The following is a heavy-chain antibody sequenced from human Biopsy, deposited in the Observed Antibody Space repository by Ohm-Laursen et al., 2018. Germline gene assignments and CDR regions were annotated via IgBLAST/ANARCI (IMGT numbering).Heavy chain of an antibody. CDR2: ISASSSYI. Sequence: GSLRLSCAASGVTLSVYGMNWVRQAPGKGLEWVSSISASSSYIYYADSVKGRFTVSRDNTKNTLYLQMNSLRAADTAIYFCATELLPPGVGGPWLDSWGQGTPVTVSS. J-gene: IGHJ5*01. D-gene: IGHD3-10*01. V-gene: IGHV3-21*06. CDR1: GVTLSVYG. CDR3: ATELLPPGVGGPWLDS.